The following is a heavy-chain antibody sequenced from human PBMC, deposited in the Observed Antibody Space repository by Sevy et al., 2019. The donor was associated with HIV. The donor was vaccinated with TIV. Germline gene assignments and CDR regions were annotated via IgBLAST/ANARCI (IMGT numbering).Heavy chain of an antibody. J-gene: IGHJ4*02. CDR2: IYPGDSDT. V-gene: IGHV5-51*01. CDR3: ARLQPRAAAAGNVGDY. Sequence: GESLKISCKGSGYSFINYWIGWVRQMPGKGLEWVGIIYPGDSDTRYSPSFLGQVTIPADKSIGTTYLQWSSLRASDTAIYYCARLQPRAAAAGNVGDYWGQGTLVTVSS. D-gene: IGHD6-13*01. CDR1: GYSFINYW.